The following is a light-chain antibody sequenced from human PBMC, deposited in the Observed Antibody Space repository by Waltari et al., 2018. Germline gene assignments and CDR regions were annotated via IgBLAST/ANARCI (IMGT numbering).Light chain of an antibody. Sequence: QSALTQPASVSGSPGQSITIPCTGTSSYVGRYTYVPWYQQHPGKAPKLLIYDVSNRPSGVPSRFSGSKSGNTASLTISGLQAADEAHYYCNSYASNSNGLFGGGTKLTIL. V-gene: IGLV2-14*03. CDR2: DVS. J-gene: IGLJ2*01. CDR3: NSYASNSNGL. CDR1: SSYVGRYTY.